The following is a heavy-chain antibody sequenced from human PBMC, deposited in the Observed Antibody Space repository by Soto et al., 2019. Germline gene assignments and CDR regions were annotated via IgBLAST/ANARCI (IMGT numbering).Heavy chain of an antibody. V-gene: IGHV4-30-4*01. J-gene: IGHJ5*02. CDR3: AREQRKGLGDNWFDP. CDR1: GGSISSGDYY. Sequence: QVQLQESGPGLVKPSQTLSLTCTVSGGSISSGDYYWSWIRQPPGKGLEWMAYIYYSGSTYYNPSLTSRVTISVDTSKNQFSLKLSSVTAADTAVYYCAREQRKGLGDNWFDPWGQGTQVTVSS. D-gene: IGHD3-16*01. CDR2: IYYSGST.